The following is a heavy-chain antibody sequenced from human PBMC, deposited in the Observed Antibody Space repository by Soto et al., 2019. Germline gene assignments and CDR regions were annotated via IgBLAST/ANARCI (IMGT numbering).Heavy chain of an antibody. V-gene: IGHV1-2*02. CDR3: ARVLQSSWYIQNFDY. CDR2: INPESGDT. J-gene: IGHJ4*02. D-gene: IGHD6-13*01. Sequence: QVQLVQSGAEVKRPGASVKVSCKASGHTFTDYYMHWVRQAPGQGLEWMGWINPESGDTDYAQKFQGRVTMTRDTSISTAYMELSRLRSDDSAVYYCARVLQSSWYIQNFDYWGQGTLVTVSS. CDR1: GHTFTDYY.